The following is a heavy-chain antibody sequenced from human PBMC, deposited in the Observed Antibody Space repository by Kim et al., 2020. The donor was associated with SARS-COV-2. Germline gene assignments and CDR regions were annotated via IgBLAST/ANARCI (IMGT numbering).Heavy chain of an antibody. Sequence: ASVKVSCKASGYTFTSYYMHWVRQAPGQGLEWMGIINPSGGSTSYAQKFQGRVTMTRDTSTSTVYMELSSLRSEDTAVYYCARTNGGNNLGGIFDYWGQGTLVTVSS. D-gene: IGHD2-15*01. CDR3: ARTNGGNNLGGIFDY. CDR1: GYTFTSYY. V-gene: IGHV1-46*01. CDR2: INPSGGST. J-gene: IGHJ4*02.